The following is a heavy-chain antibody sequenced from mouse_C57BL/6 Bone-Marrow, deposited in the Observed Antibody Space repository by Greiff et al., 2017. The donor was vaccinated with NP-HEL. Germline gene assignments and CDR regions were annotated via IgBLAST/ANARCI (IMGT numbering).Heavy chain of an antibody. Sequence: VQLQQSGAELARPGASVKLSCKASGYTFTSYGISWVKQRTGQGLEWLGELYPRSGNTYSNEKFKGKATLTADKSSRTAYIELRSLTSEDSAVYFCARYDYDVSDYLDCWGQGTTLTVSS. CDR1: GYTFTSYG. V-gene: IGHV1-81*01. D-gene: IGHD2-4*01. CDR2: LYPRSGNT. CDR3: ARYDYDVSDYLDC. J-gene: IGHJ2*01.